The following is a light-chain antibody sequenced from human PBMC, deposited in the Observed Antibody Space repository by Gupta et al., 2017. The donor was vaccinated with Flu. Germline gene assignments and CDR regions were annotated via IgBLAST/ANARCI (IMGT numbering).Light chain of an antibody. Sequence: DIRVTQSPSSLSASVGDRVTITCRASQSIQKYLNWYQWKPGKAPKLLIYAASSLQSGVPSRFRGSASGTDFTLTITSLQPEDFGTYFCQESYATPYTFGQGTKLEVK. CDR2: AAS. CDR3: QESYATPYT. CDR1: QSIQKY. V-gene: IGKV1-39*01. J-gene: IGKJ2*01.